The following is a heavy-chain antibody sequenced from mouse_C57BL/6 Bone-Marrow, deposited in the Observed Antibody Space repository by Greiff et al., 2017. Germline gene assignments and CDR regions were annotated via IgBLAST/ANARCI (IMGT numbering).Heavy chain of an antibody. D-gene: IGHD1-1*01. CDR1: GFTFSSYG. V-gene: IGHV5-6*01. J-gene: IGHJ4*01. CDR2: ISSGGSYT. CDR3: ARQVYGSQYYYARDD. Sequence: EVQLQESGGDLVQPGGSLKLSCAASGFTFSSYGMSWVRQTPDKRLEWVATISSGGSYTYYPDSVKGRFTISRDNAKNTLYLQMSGLKSEDTAMYYCARQVYGSQYYYARDDWGQGTSGTVSS.